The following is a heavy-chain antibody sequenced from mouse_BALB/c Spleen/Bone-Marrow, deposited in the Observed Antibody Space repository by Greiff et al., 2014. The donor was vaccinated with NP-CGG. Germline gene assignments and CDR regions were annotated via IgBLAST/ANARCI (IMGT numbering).Heavy chain of an antibody. Sequence: EVQLQQSGPELVKPGASVKMSCKASGYTFTDYYMDWVKQRHGESFEWIGRVTPYNGGTTYNQEFKGKATLTVDKSSSTAYMALNSLTSEDSAVYYCARTGYWGQGTTLTVSS. CDR1: GYTFTDYY. V-gene: IGHV1-19*01. CDR2: VTPYNGGT. J-gene: IGHJ2*01. CDR3: ARTGY.